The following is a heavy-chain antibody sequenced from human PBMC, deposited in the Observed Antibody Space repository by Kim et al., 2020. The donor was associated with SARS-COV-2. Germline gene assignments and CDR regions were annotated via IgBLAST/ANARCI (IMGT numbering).Heavy chain of an antibody. V-gene: IGHV3-43*01. Sequence: GGSLRLSCAASGFTFDDYTMHWVRQAPGKGLEWVSLISWDGGSTYYADSVKGRFTISRDNSKNSLYLQMNSLRTEDTALYYCAKDIRYSSSLGTNYYYYYGMDVWGQGTTVTVSS. CDR1: GFTFDDYT. J-gene: IGHJ6*02. CDR3: AKDIRYSSSLGTNYYYYYGMDV. D-gene: IGHD6-6*01. CDR2: ISWDGGST.